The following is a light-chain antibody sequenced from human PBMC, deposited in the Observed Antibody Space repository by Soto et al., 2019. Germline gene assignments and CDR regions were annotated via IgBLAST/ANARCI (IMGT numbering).Light chain of an antibody. CDR2: GAS. Sequence: EIVLSHSPCTLSLSPGSRPPLASRPSQRVSNSHLAWSQQKPGQAPKPPNYGASSTATGIPNRFSGRGSGTEFTPSISRLEPEECAVYYCQQYGGSTRTFGQGTKVEIK. V-gene: IGKV3-20*01. CDR3: QQYGGSTRT. J-gene: IGKJ1*01. CDR1: QRVSNSH.